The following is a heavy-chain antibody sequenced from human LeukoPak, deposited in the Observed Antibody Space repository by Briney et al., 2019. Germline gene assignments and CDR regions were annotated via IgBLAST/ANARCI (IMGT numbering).Heavy chain of an antibody. CDR2: IKQDGSDI. V-gene: IGHV3-7*04. CDR1: GFNFNRYW. D-gene: IGHD3-10*01. Sequence: GGSLRLSCAASGFNFNRYWMSWVRQAPGKGLECVANIKQDGSDIYFVDSVKGRFTISRDNAKNSLYLQMNSLRGEDTAVYYCARARYGSGGYFFDFWGQGTLVTVSS. CDR3: ARARYGSGGYFFDF. J-gene: IGHJ4*02.